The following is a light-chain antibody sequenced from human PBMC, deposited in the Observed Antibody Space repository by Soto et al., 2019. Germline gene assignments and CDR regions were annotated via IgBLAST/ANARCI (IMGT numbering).Light chain of an antibody. CDR3: SSYTSSSTLV. V-gene: IGLV2-14*01. CDR2: EVS. J-gene: IGLJ2*01. Sequence: QSALTQPASVSGSPGQSITIFCTGTSSDVGGYNYVSWYQQHPGKAPKLIIYEVSNRPSGVSNRFSGSKSGNTASLTISGLQAEDEADYYCSSYTSSSTLVFGAGTKLTVL. CDR1: SSDVGGYNY.